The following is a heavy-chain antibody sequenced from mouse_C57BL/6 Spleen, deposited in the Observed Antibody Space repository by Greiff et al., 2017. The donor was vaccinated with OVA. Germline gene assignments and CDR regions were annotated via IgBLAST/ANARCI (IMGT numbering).Heavy chain of an antibody. CDR2: IWTGGGT. CDR1: GFSLTSYA. J-gene: IGHJ1*03. CDR3: AREGGKEHYWYFDV. V-gene: IGHV2-9-1*01. D-gene: IGHD2-1*01. Sequence: VMLVESGPGLVAPSQSLSITCTVSGFSLTSYAISWVRQPPGKGLEWLGVIWTGGGTNYNSALKSRLSISKDNSKSQVFLKMNSLQTDDTARYYCAREGGKEHYWYFDVWGTGTTVTVSS.